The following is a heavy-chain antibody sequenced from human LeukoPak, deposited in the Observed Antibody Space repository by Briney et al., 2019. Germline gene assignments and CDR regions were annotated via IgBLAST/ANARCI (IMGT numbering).Heavy chain of an antibody. V-gene: IGHV3-21*04. Sequence: GGSLRLSCAASGFTFSSYTMNWVRQAPGKGLEWVSSISGSSSSIYYADSLKGRFTVSRDSAKNSLYLQMNSLRDEDTAVYYCARFLDYDYVWGSSKKDPDDYWGQGTLVTVSS. CDR3: ARFLDYDYVWGSSKKDPDDY. D-gene: IGHD3-16*01. CDR2: ISGSSSSI. J-gene: IGHJ4*02. CDR1: GFTFSSYT.